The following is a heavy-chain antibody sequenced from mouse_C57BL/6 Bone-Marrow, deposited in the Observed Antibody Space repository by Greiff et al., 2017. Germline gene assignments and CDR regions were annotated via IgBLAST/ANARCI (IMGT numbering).Heavy chain of an antibody. Sequence: DVKLVESGGDLVKPGGSLKLSCAASGFTFSSYGMSWVRQTPDKRLEWVATISSGGSYTYYPDSVKGRFTISRDNAKNTLYLQMSSLKSEDTAMYYCARHRTYGSILYWYFDVWGTGTTVTVSS. CDR1: GFTFSSYG. V-gene: IGHV5-6*02. J-gene: IGHJ1*03. CDR2: ISSGGSYT. CDR3: ARHRTYGSILYWYFDV. D-gene: IGHD1-1*01.